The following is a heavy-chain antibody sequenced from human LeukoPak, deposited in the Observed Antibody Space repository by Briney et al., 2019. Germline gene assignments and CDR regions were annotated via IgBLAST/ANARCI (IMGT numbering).Heavy chain of an antibody. CDR1: GGSFSGYY. D-gene: IGHD6-25*01. CDR3: ATNLRSTAGFGV. CDR2: INHSGST. Sequence: PSETLSLTCAVYGGSFSGYYWSWIRQPPGKGLEWIGEINHSGSTNYNPSLKSRVTISLDTSNSQSSLKVSSVSAAETAVYYCATNLRSTAGFGVWGPGTTVTVSS. J-gene: IGHJ3*01. V-gene: IGHV4-34*01.